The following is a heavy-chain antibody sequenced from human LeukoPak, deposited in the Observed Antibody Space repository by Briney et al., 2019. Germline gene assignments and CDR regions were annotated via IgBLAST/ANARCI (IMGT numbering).Heavy chain of an antibody. CDR3: AREQQLGKYYYYYMDV. CDR1: GGSIRSGSYY. J-gene: IGHJ6*03. D-gene: IGHD6-13*01. V-gene: IGHV4-61*09. CDR2: IYTSGST. Sequence: SETLSLTCTVSGGSIRSGSYYWSWIRQPAGKGLEWIGHIYTSGSTKYNPSLKSRVTISVDTSKNQFSPKLSSVTAADTAVYYCAREQQLGKYYYYYMDVWGKGTTVTVSS.